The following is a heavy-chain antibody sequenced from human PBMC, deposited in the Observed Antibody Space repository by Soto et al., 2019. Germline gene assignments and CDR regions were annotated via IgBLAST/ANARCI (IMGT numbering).Heavy chain of an antibody. V-gene: IGHV4-39*01. Sequence: PSETLSLTCTVSGGSISSSSYYWGWIRQPPGKGLEWVGSIYYSGSTYYNPSLKSRVTISVDTSKNQFSLKLSSVTAADTAVYYCARYSSSWYYFDYWGQGTRVTVSS. D-gene: IGHD6-13*01. CDR2: IYYSGST. J-gene: IGHJ4*02. CDR1: GGSISSSSYY. CDR3: ARYSSSWYYFDY.